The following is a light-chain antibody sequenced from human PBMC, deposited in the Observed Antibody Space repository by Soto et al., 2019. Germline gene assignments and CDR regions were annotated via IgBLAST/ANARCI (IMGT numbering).Light chain of an antibody. CDR1: QSVSSSY. V-gene: IGKV3-20*01. J-gene: IGKJ1*01. CDR2: GAS. Sequence: EIVLTQSPGTLSLSPGERATLSCRASQSVSSSYLAWYQQKPGQAPRLLIYGASSRATGIPDRFSGSGSGKDFTLTIIRLEPEDLAVYYCQQYCSSPRTFGQGTKVEIK. CDR3: QQYCSSPRT.